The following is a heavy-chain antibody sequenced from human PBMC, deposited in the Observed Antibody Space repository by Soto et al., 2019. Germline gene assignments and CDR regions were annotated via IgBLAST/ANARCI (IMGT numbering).Heavy chain of an antibody. Sequence: GGSLRLSCAASGFTLSGSRIHWVRQASGKGLEWVGRIRSKADSYATAYAASVKGRFTISRDDSKNTAYLQMNSLKTEDTAVYYCTSQYCGGDCSRVDPWGQGTPVTVSS. J-gene: IGHJ5*02. V-gene: IGHV3-73*01. D-gene: IGHD2-21*02. CDR2: IRSKADSYAT. CDR1: GFTLSGSR. CDR3: TSQYCGGDCSRVDP.